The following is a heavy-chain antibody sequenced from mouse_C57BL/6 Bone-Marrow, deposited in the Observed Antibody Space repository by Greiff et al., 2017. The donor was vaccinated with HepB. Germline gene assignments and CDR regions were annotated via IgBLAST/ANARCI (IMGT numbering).Heavy chain of an antibody. CDR3: ARRGRGDY. D-gene: IGHD3-3*01. CDR2: INPNNGGT. CDR1: GYTFTDYY. V-gene: IGHV1-26*01. Sequence: EVQLQQSGPELVKPGASVKISCKASGYTFTDYYMNWVKQSHGKSLEWIGDINPNNGGTSYNQKFKGKATLTVDKSSSTAYMELRSLTSEDSAVDYCARRGRGDYWGQGTTLTVSS. J-gene: IGHJ2*01.